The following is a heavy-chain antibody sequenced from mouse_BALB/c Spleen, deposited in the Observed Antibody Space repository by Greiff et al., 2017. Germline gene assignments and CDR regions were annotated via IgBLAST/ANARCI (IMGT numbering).Heavy chain of an antibody. J-gene: IGHJ3*01. CDR3: AREGDGSTPFAY. CDR2: INPSNGRT. V-gene: IGHV1S81*02. CDR1: GYTFTSYW. D-gene: IGHD1-1*01. Sequence: QVQLQQSGAELVKPGASVKLSCKASGYTFTSYWMHWVKQRPGQGLEWIGEINPSNGRTNYNEKFKSKATLTVDKSSSTAYMQLSSLTSEDSAVYYCAREGDGSTPFAYWGQGTLVTVSA.